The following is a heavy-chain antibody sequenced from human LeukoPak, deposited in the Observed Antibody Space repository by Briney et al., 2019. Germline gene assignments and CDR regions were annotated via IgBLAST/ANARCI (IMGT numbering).Heavy chain of an antibody. J-gene: IGHJ5*02. CDR2: IYSGGST. V-gene: IGHV3-53*01. D-gene: IGHD5-18*01. CDR3: ARNRVMVTSWFDP. Sequence: PGGSLRLSCAASGFTVSSNYMSWVRQAPGKGLEWVSVIYSGGSTYYAASVKGRFTISRDNSKNTLYLQMNSLRAEDTAVYYCARNRVMVTSWFDPWGQGTLVTVSS. CDR1: GFTVSSNY.